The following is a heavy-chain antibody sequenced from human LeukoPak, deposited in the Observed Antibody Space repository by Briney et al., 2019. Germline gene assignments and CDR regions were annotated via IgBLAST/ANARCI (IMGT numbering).Heavy chain of an antibody. D-gene: IGHD3-10*01. CDR1: GFTFSDHY. Sequence: GGSLRLSCAVSGFTFSDHYMDWVPQAPGKGLEWFGRSRNEAHSYSTDFAASVRGRASLSRDDPRNSLYLQMNSLRTDDTAVYYCVAMLRGVGYWGQGTLVTVSS. CDR2: SRNEAHSYST. CDR3: VAMLRGVGY. V-gene: IGHV3-72*01. J-gene: IGHJ4*02.